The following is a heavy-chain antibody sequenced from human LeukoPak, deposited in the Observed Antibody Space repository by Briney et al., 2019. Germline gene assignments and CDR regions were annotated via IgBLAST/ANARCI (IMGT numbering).Heavy chain of an antibody. CDR3: ARGGSYLSAFDI. Sequence: GGSLRLSCAASGFTFSSYAMSWVRQVPGKGLEWVSSISGSGGRTYYANSVKGRFTISRDNSKNTLYLQMNSLRAEDTAVYYCARGGSYLSAFDIWGQGTMVTVSS. J-gene: IGHJ3*02. D-gene: IGHD1-26*01. CDR2: ISGSGGRT. V-gene: IGHV3-23*01. CDR1: GFTFSSYA.